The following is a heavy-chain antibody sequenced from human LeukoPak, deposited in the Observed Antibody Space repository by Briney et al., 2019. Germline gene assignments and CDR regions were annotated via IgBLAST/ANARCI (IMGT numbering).Heavy chain of an antibody. V-gene: IGHV3-11*04. J-gene: IGHJ1*01. CDR1: GFTFNTYS. CDR2: ISTSGSTI. Sequence: GGSLRLSCAASGFTFNTYSMNWIRQAPGKGLEWVSYISTSGSTIYYADSVKGRFTISRDNAKNSLYLQMNSLRAEDTAVYYCAHFGGMVIQNWGQGTLVTVSS. D-gene: IGHD3-16*01. CDR3: AHFGGMVIQN.